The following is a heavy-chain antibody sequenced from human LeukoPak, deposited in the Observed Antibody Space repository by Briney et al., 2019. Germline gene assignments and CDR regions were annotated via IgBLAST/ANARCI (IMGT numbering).Heavy chain of an antibody. D-gene: IGHD2-2*01. Sequence: GGSLRLSCAASGFTFDDYAMHWVRQAPGKGLEWVSGISWNSGSIGYADSVKGRFTISRDNAKNSLYLQMNSLRAEDMALYYCAKGYCSSTSCPRDWFDPWGQGTLVTVSS. J-gene: IGHJ5*02. CDR3: AKGYCSSTSCPRDWFDP. CDR2: ISWNSGSI. CDR1: GFTFDDYA. V-gene: IGHV3-9*03.